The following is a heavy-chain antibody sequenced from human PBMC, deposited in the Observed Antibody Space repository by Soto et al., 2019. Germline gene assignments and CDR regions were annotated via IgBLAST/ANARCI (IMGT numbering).Heavy chain of an antibody. CDR3: AKERGFGELFGAGYCYYGMDV. D-gene: IGHD3-10*01. CDR2: ISWNSGSI. J-gene: IGHJ6*02. V-gene: IGHV3-9*01. Sequence: EVQLVESGGGLVQPGRSLRLSCAASGFTFDDYAMHWVRQAPGKGLEWVSGISWNSGSIGYADTVKGRFTISRDNAKNSLYLQMHSLRAEDTALYYCAKERGFGELFGAGYCYYGMDVWGQGTTVTVSS. CDR1: GFTFDDYA.